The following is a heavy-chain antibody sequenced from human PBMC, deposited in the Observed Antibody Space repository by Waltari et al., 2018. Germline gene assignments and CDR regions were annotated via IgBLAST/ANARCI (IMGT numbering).Heavy chain of an antibody. V-gene: IGHV3-48*03. J-gene: IGHJ3*02. D-gene: IGHD3-22*01. CDR1: GFTFSSYE. Sequence: EVQLVESGGGLVQPGGSLRLSCAASGFTFSSYEMNWVRQAPGKGLEWVSYISSSGSTIYYADSVKGRFTISRDNAKNSLYLQMNSLRAEDTAVYYCARLAYDSSGLRAFDIWGQGTMVTVSS. CDR3: ARLAYDSSGLRAFDI. CDR2: ISSSGSTI.